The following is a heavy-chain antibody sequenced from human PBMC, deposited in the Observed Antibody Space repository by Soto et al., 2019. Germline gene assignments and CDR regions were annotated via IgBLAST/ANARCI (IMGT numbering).Heavy chain of an antibody. Sequence: QVQVVESGGGVVQPGRSLRLSCAASGFTFRSYAIHWVRQAPGKGLEWVAVISRDGSNKYYVDSVKGRFTISRDNSKDTVYLQMNSLRDEDSAMFYCARLRSGAVADSFDFWGQGTLVTVSS. V-gene: IGHV3-30*04. CDR1: GFTFRSYA. CDR2: ISRDGSNK. J-gene: IGHJ4*02. D-gene: IGHD3-3*01. CDR3: ARLRSGAVADSFDF.